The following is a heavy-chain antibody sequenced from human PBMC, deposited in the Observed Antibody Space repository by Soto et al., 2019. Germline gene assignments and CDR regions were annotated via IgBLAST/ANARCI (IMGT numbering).Heavy chain of an antibody. CDR2: IIPSFGTA. D-gene: IGHD2-15*01. J-gene: IGHJ4*02. CDR3: ARDFSCSGGSLGLPLYHFDY. V-gene: IGHV1-69*06. CDR1: GGTFSSYA. Sequence: QVQLVQSGAEVKKPGSSVKVSCKASGGTFSSYAISWVRQAPGQGLEWMGGIIPSFGTANYEQKFQGRVTITADKSTSTAYMEQSSLRSEDPAVYYCARDFSCSGGSLGLPLYHFDYWGQRTLVTVSS.